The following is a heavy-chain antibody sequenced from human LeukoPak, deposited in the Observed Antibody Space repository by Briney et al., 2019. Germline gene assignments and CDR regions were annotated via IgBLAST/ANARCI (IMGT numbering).Heavy chain of an antibody. J-gene: IGHJ3*02. D-gene: IGHD2-8*01. CDR1: GYSFNNYW. CDR3: AAYYRDAFDI. V-gene: IGHV5-51*01. CDR2: IFPGDSDT. Sequence: GESLKISCKGSGYSFNNYWIGWVRQMPGKGLEWMGIIFPGDSDTRYSPSFQGQVTISADKSISTAYLQWSSLKASDTAMYYCAAYYRDAFDIWGQGTMVTVSS.